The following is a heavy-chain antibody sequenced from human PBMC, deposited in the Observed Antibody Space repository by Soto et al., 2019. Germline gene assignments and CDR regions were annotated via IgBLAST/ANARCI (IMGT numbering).Heavy chain of an antibody. V-gene: IGHV1-69*09. CDR3: ATPACAATWCSPSHNLDH. CDR1: GGTFVRHV. Sequence: QVQLVQSGAEVKKPESSVKVSCKISGGTFVRHVISWVRQAPGQGPEWMGKINPLSGISNYAQKFQDRVTFTADTDSSTAYMELSSLRSDDTAVYYCATPACAATWCSPSHNLDHWGQGTLVTVSS. CDR2: INPLSGIS. J-gene: IGHJ4*02. D-gene: IGHD2-2*01.